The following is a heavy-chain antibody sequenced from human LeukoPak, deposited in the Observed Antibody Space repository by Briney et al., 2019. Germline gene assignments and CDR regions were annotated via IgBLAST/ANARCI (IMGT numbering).Heavy chain of an antibody. CDR3: ARRSGIQLWLD. Sequence: SQTLSLTCAVSGYSISSGYYWGWIRQPPGKGLEWIGSIYHSGRTYYNPSLKSRVTISVDTSKNQFSLKLSSVTAADTAVYYCARRSGIQLWLDWGQGTLVTVSS. CDR1: GYSISSGYY. J-gene: IGHJ4*02. D-gene: IGHD5-18*01. CDR2: IYHSGRT. V-gene: IGHV4-38-2*01.